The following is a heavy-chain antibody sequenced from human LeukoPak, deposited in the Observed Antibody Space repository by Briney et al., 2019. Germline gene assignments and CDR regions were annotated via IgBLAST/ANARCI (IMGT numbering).Heavy chain of an antibody. J-gene: IGHJ4*02. CDR2: IIPIFGTA. CDR3: ARTTGYSSGWYFDY. D-gene: IGHD6-19*01. V-gene: IGHV1-69*13. CDR1: GGTFSSYA. Sequence: ASVKVSCKASGGTFSSYAISWVRQAPGQGLEWMGGIIPIFGTANHAQKFQGRVTITADESTSTAYMELSSLRSEDTAVYYCARTTGYSSGWYFDYWGQGTLVTVSS.